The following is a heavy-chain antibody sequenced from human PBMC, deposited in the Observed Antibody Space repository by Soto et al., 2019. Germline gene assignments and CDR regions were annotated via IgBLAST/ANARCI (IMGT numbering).Heavy chain of an antibody. D-gene: IGHD6-13*01. J-gene: IGHJ4*02. Sequence: VQLVESGGGVVQPGRSLRLSCAASGFTFSSYGMHWVRQAPGKGLEWVAVISYDGSNKYYADSVKGRFTISRDNCKNTLYLQMNSLRAEDTAVYYCAKDGIEAAPFDYWGQGTLVTVSS. V-gene: IGHV3-30*18. CDR3: AKDGIEAAPFDY. CDR2: ISYDGSNK. CDR1: GFTFSSYG.